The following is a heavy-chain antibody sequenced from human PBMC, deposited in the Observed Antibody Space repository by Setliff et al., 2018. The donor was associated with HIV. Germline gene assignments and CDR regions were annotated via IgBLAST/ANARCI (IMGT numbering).Heavy chain of an antibody. J-gene: IGHJ3*02. CDR1: GYSFSKYG. Sequence: ASVKVSCKASGYSFSKYGISWVRQAPGQGLEWMGGIIPILNVAKYPQKFHGRVTITADKSTSTVYMELSSLRSEDTAMYYCARVLKGYSSSYEAFDIWGQGTKVTVSS. CDR3: ARVLKGYSSSYEAFDI. D-gene: IGHD6-13*01. V-gene: IGHV1-69*10. CDR2: IIPILNVA.